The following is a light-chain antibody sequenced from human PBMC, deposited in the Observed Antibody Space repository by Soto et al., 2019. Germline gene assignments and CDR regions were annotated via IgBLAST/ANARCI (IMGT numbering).Light chain of an antibody. CDR3: QQRSNWPMT. Sequence: IGMTKSPSTLSVSPGERATLSCRASQSVSSNLAWYQQKPGQAPRLLIYGASTRATGIPARFSGSGSGTEFTLTISSLEPEDFAVYYCQQRSNWPMTFGQGRRLDI. CDR1: QSVSSN. J-gene: IGKJ5*01. CDR2: GAS. V-gene: IGKV3-11*01.